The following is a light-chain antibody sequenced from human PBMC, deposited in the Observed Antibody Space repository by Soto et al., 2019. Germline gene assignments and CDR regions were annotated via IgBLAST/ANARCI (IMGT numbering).Light chain of an antibody. V-gene: IGLV2-14*01. J-gene: IGLJ1*01. CDR1: SSDVGGYNY. CDR3: SSYTSSSSYV. CDR2: EVS. Sequence: QSALTQPASVSGSPGQSITISCTGTSSDVGGYNYVSWYQQHPGKAPKLMISEVSNRPSGVSNRFSASKSGITASLTISGLQAEDEADYYCSSYTSSSSYVFGTGTKLPS.